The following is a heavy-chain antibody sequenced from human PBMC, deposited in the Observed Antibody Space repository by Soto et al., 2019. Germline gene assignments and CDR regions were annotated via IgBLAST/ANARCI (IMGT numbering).Heavy chain of an antibody. CDR3: ASLPDWGSGNR. Sequence: QLQLQESGPGLVKPSETLSLTCTVSGGSISSSSYYWGWIRQPPGKGLEWIGSIYYSGSTYYNPSLKSRVTISVDTSKNQFSLKLTSLTAADTAVYYCASLPDWGSGNRWGQGTLVTVSS. D-gene: IGHD3-10*01. V-gene: IGHV4-39*01. J-gene: IGHJ4*02. CDR1: GGSISSSSYY. CDR2: IYYSGST.